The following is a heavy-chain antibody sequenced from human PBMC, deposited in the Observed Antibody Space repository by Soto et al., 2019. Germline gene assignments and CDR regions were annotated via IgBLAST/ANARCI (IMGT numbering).Heavy chain of an antibody. Sequence: SETLSLTCAVSGYSISSGYYWGWIRQPPGKGLEWIGSIYHSGSTYYNPSLKSRVTISVDTSKNQFSLKLSSVTAADTAVYYCARVLYNWKSWGLDAFDIWGQGTMVTVSS. CDR1: GYSISSGYY. D-gene: IGHD1-20*01. CDR3: ARVLYNWKSWGLDAFDI. J-gene: IGHJ3*02. V-gene: IGHV4-38-2*01. CDR2: IYHSGST.